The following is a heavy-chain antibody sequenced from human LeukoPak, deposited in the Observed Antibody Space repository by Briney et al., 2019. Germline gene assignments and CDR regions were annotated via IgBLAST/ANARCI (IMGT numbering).Heavy chain of an antibody. Sequence: GGSLRLSCAASGFTFSDYYMSWIRQAPGKGLEWVSYISSSGSTIYYADSVKGRFTISRDNAKNSLYLQMNSLRAEDTAVYYCAREQELPSQNWFDPWGQGTLVTVSS. V-gene: IGHV3-11*01. D-gene: IGHD3-10*01. CDR2: ISSSGSTI. CDR3: AREQELPSQNWFDP. CDR1: GFTFSDYY. J-gene: IGHJ5*02.